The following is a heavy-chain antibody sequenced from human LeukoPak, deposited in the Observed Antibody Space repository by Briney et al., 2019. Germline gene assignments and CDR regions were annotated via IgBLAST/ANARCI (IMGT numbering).Heavy chain of an antibody. Sequence: GGSLRLSCAASGISFSNYAMSWVRQPPGKGLEWVSGISGSGHSTDYTDSVTGRFTISRDNSKNTLYLQMNSLRAEDTAVYFCARALAGYYFDSGGYYSFDYWGQGTLVTVSS. J-gene: IGHJ4*02. CDR2: ISGSGHST. CDR1: GISFSNYA. CDR3: ARALAGYYFDSGGYYSFDY. D-gene: IGHD3-22*01. V-gene: IGHV3-23*01.